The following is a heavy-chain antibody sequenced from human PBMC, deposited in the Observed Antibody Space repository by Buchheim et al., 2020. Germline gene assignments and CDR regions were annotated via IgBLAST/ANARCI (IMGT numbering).Heavy chain of an antibody. V-gene: IGHV3-30*18. J-gene: IGHJ4*02. D-gene: IGHD6-19*01. CDR1: GFTFSSYG. Sequence: QVQLVESGGGVVQPGRSLRLSCAASGFTFSSYGMHWVRQAPGKGLEWVAVISYDGSNKYYADSVKGRFTISRDNSKNTLYLQMNSLRAEDTAVYYCAKDRWFRHRQWLVPGYWGQGTL. CDR2: ISYDGSNK. CDR3: AKDRWFRHRQWLVPGY.